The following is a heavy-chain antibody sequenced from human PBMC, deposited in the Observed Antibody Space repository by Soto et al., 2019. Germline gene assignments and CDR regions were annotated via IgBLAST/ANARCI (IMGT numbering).Heavy chain of an antibody. Sequence: SETLSLTCTVSGGSISSSSYYWGWIRQPPGKGLEWIGSIYYSGSTYYNPSLKSRVTISVDTSKNQFSLKLSSVTAADTAVYYCARRIAVVGLYFDYWGQGTLVTVSS. CDR1: GGSISSSSYY. CDR3: ARRIAVVGLYFDY. J-gene: IGHJ4*02. CDR2: IYYSGST. D-gene: IGHD6-19*01. V-gene: IGHV4-39*01.